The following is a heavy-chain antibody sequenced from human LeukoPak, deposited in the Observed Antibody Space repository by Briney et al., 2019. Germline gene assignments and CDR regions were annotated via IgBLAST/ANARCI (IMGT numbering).Heavy chain of an antibody. J-gene: IGHJ4*02. D-gene: IGHD1-7*01. Sequence: PGGSLRLSRAASGLTFDDYAMHWVRQAPGKGLEWVSLISGDGGSTYYADSVKGRFTISRDNSKNSLYLQMNSLRTEDTALYYCAKDLDWNYDFDYWGQGTLVTVSS. CDR3: AKDLDWNYDFDY. CDR1: GLTFDDYA. V-gene: IGHV3-43*02. CDR2: ISGDGGST.